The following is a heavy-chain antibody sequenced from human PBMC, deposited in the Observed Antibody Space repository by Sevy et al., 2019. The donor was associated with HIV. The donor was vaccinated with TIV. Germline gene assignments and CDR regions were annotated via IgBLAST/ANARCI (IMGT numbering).Heavy chain of an antibody. CDR2: IKEDGTEI. Sequence: GGSLRLSCAASGFTTGFTFSDYWMAWVRQAPGKGLEWVANIKEDGTEIYYLDSLKGRFTISRDNGKNLLYLQMNSLRAEDTAVYYCARGGYYGYSGLDYWGQGTLVTVSS. CDR1: GFTTGFTFSDYW. CDR3: ARGGYYGYSGLDY. D-gene: IGHD3-10*01. J-gene: IGHJ4*02. V-gene: IGHV3-7*01.